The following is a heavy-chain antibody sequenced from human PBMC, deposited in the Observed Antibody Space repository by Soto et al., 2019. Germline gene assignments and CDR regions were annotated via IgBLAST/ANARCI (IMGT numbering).Heavy chain of an antibody. Sequence: LSLTCTVSGGSISSGGYYWSWIRQHPGKGLEWIGYIYYSGSTYYNPSLKSRVTISVDKSKNQFSLKLSSVTAADTAVYYCARAITIFGVVTYFDYWGQGTLVTVSS. CDR2: IYYSGST. CDR3: ARAITIFGVVTYFDY. J-gene: IGHJ4*02. CDR1: GGSISSGGYY. V-gene: IGHV4-31*03. D-gene: IGHD3-3*01.